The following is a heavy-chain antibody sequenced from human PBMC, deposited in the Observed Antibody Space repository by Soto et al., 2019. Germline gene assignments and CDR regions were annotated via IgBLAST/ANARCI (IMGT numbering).Heavy chain of an antibody. Sequence: GGSLRLSCAASGFTFSDCYMSWIRQAPGNGLEWVSYISSSGSTIYYADSVKGRFTISRDNAKNSLYLQMNSLRAEDTAVYYCARDPGYSYGYFDYWGQGTLVTVSS. CDR3: ARDPGYSYGYFDY. J-gene: IGHJ4*02. CDR2: ISSSGSTI. V-gene: IGHV3-11*01. CDR1: GFTFSDCY. D-gene: IGHD5-18*01.